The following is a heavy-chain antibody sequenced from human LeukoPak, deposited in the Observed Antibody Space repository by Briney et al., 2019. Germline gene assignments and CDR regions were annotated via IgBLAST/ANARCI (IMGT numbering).Heavy chain of an antibody. V-gene: IGHV3-33*01. J-gene: IGHJ4*02. CDR3: ARGSGSGSYYPRFDY. Sequence: GGSLRLSCAASGFTLSYYDIQWVRQPPGKGLEWVAVIWYDGSKTYYADSVKGRFTISRDNPKNTLYLQMNSLRAEDTAVYYCARGSGSGSYYPRFDYWGQGTLVTVSS. CDR2: IWYDGSKT. CDR1: GFTLSYYD. D-gene: IGHD3-10*01.